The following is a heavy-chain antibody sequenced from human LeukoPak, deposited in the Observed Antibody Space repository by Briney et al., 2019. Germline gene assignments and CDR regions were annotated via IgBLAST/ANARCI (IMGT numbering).Heavy chain of an antibody. CDR3: ARDRTAMIVLLDAFDI. CDR1: GFTFDDYG. D-gene: IGHD3-22*01. V-gene: IGHV3-20*04. Sequence: GGSLRLSCAASGFTFDDYGMSWVRQAPGKGLEWVSGINWNGGSTGYADSVKGRFTISRDNAKNSLYLQMNSLRAEDTALYYCARDRTAMIVLLDAFDIWGQGTMVTVSS. J-gene: IGHJ3*02. CDR2: INWNGGST.